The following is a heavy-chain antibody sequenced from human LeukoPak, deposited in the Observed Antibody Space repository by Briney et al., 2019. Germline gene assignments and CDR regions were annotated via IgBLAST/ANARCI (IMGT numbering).Heavy chain of an antibody. CDR1: GFTFSDYT. D-gene: IGHD3-3*01. J-gene: IGHJ4*02. CDR3: ARDWRFRTPSD. Sequence: PGGSLRLSCAASGFTFSDYTMNWVRQAPGKGLEWVSCISSSSSSYIYYADSVRGRFTISRDNAKSSLYLQMNSLRAEDTAVYYCARDWRFRTPSDWGQGTLVTVSS. CDR2: ISSSSSSYI. V-gene: IGHV3-21*01.